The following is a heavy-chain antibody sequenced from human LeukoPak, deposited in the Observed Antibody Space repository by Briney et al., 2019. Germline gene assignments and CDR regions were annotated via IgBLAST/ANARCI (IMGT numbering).Heavy chain of an antibody. V-gene: IGHV3-74*01. D-gene: IGHD2-2*01. CDR3: ANGDCSSTSCYQSPLGN. CDR2: INSDGSST. CDR1: GFTFSSYW. J-gene: IGHJ4*02. Sequence: GGSLRLSCAASGFTFSSYWMHWVRQAPGKGLVWVSRINSDGSSTSYADSVKGRFTISRDNAKNTLYLQMNSLRAEDTAIYYCANGDCSSTSCYQSPLGNWGQGTLVTVSS.